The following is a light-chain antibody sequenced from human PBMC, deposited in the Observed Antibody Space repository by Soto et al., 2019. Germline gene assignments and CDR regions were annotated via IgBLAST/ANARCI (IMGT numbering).Light chain of an antibody. Sequence: DVVMTQSPLSLPVTLGQPASISCTSSQSLIHSDGSTYLSWFQQRPGQSPRRLIYEVSDRDSGVPARFSRSGSGGDITVTISRVEAEDVGVYYGVQGNCWPWTFGLG. CDR1: QSLIHSDGSTY. V-gene: IGKV2-30*02. J-gene: IGKJ1*01. CDR3: VQGNCWPWT. CDR2: EVS.